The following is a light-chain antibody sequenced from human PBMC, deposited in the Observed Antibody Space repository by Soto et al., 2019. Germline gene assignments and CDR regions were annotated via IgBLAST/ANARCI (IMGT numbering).Light chain of an antibody. J-gene: IGKJ4*01. CDR1: QSLLFSNGYHY. Sequence: DLVMTQSPLSLPVAPGEPASISCRSSQSLLFSNGYHYLDWYLQRPGQSPQLLIYLTSNRAPGVPDRFSGSGSGTDFTLKISRVEAEDVGVYYCMQTLHNPLTFGGGTKVEI. CDR3: MQTLHNPLT. V-gene: IGKV2-28*01. CDR2: LTS.